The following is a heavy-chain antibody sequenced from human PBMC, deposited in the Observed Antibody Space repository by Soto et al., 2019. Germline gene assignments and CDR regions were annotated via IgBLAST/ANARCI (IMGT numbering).Heavy chain of an antibody. CDR3: ASDLPLRFLEWLPDYHRMDV. Sequence: GASVKVSRKASGYTFTSHGISWVRLAPGQGHEWMGWISAYNGNTNYAQKLQGRVTMTTDTSTSTAYMELRSLRSDDTAVYYCASDLPLRFLEWLPDYHRMDVWGQGTTVTVSS. V-gene: IGHV1-18*01. J-gene: IGHJ6*02. CDR2: ISAYNGNT. D-gene: IGHD3-3*01. CDR1: GYTFTSHG.